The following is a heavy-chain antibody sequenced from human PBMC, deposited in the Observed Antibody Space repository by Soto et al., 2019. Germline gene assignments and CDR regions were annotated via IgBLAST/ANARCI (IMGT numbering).Heavy chain of an antibody. V-gene: IGHV3-7*01. CDR2: INPDGREK. CDR1: GITFSNYW. D-gene: IGHD2-21*02. J-gene: IGHJ4*02. CDR3: AAWGDHNH. Sequence: PGGSLRLSCVTSGITFSNYWMNWVRQAPGKGLEWVANINPDGREKRHVDSVKGRFTISRDNAKKSLYLQMNSLGVEDTAVYYCAAWGDHNHWGQGIQVTVSS.